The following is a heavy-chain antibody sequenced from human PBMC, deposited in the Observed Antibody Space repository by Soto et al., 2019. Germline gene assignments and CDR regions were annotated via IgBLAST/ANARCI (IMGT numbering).Heavy chain of an antibody. Sequence: GASVKVSCKASGYTFTSYGISWVRQAPGQGLEWMGWISAYNGNTNYAQKLQGRVTMTTDTSTSTAYMELRSLRSEDTAVYYCARHGPGDTGIVGATTGLCCAFDIWGQGTMVTVSS. CDR3: ARHGPGDTGIVGATTGLCCAFDI. J-gene: IGHJ3*02. CDR2: ISAYNGNT. CDR1: GYTFTSYG. V-gene: IGHV1-18*01. D-gene: IGHD1-26*01.